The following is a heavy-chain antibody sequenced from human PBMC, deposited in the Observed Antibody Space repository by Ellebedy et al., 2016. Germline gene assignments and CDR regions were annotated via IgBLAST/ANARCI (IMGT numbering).Heavy chain of an antibody. CDR3: ARATTVTTTRRYYYGMDV. D-gene: IGHD4-11*01. Sequence: GESLKISCKGSGYSFTDYWIGWVRQMPGKGLEWMAILYPGDSDTRYSPSFQGQVTISADKSISTAYLQWSSLKASDTAMYYCARATTVTTTRRYYYGMDVWGQGTTVTVSS. V-gene: IGHV5-51*01. J-gene: IGHJ6*02. CDR2: LYPGDSDT. CDR1: GYSFTDYW.